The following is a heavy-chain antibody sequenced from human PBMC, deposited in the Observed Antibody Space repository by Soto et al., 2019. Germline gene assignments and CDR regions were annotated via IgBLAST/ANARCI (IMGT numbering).Heavy chain of an antibody. CDR3: ARDGSRRGYSYGLEY. Sequence: ASLKVYCKTAGYTFTGYAMYCGRHTNGQRLEWMGWINAGNDNTRYSQKFQGRVTITRDKSATTAYMELSSLRSEDTAVYYCARDGSRRGYSYGLEYWGQGTLVTVSS. J-gene: IGHJ4*02. V-gene: IGHV1-3*01. CDR1: GYTFTGYA. D-gene: IGHD5-18*01. CDR2: INAGNDNT.